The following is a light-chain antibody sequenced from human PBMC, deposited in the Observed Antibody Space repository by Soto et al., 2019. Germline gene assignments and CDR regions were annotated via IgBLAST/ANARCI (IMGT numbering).Light chain of an antibody. Sequence: EIVMTQSPATLSVSPGERATLSCRASQSVSSSYLAWYQQKPGQAPRLLLYGAYNRATGIPDRFSGSGSGTDFTLTISRLEPEDFAVYYCQQYGTAPWTFGQGTKVDIK. V-gene: IGKV3-20*01. CDR1: QSVSSSY. CDR3: QQYGTAPWT. CDR2: GAY. J-gene: IGKJ1*01.